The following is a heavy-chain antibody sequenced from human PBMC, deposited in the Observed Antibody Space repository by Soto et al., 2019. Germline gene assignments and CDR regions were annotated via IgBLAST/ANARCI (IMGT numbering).Heavy chain of an antibody. V-gene: IGHV3-30-3*01. Sequence: QVQLVESGGGVVQPGRSLRLSCAASGFTFSSYAMHWVRQAPGKGLEWVAVISYDGSNKYYADSVKGRFTISRDNSKNTLYLQMNSLRAEDTAVYYCAREYRWLRPDAFDLWGQGTMVTVSS. J-gene: IGHJ3*01. CDR1: GFTFSSYA. D-gene: IGHD5-12*01. CDR2: ISYDGSNK. CDR3: AREYRWLRPDAFDL.